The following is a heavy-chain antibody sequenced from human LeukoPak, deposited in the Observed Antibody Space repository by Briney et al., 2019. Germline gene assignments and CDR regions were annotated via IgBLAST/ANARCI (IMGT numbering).Heavy chain of an antibody. V-gene: IGHV1-18*01. CDR2: ISAYTGNT. CDR1: GYTFPNYG. D-gene: IGHD5-24*01. Sequence: ASVTVSCKASGYTFPNYGITWVRQAPGQGLEWVGWISAYTGNTNYAQKLQGRVTMTTDTSTSTAYMELRSLRFDDTAVYYCARDTYYNYYYGMDVWGQGTTVTVSS. CDR3: ARDTYYNYYYGMDV. J-gene: IGHJ6*02.